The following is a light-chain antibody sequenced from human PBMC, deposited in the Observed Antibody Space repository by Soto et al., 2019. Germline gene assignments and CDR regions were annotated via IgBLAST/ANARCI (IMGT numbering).Light chain of an antibody. J-gene: IGLJ2*01. CDR3: QSYDSSLSASV. Sequence: QSVLTQPPSVSGAPGQRVTISCTGSSSNIGSLYDVHWYQQLPGTGPKLLIYDNSNRPSGVPDRFSGSKSGTSASLAITGLQAEDEADYYCQSYDSSLSASVFGGGTKLTVL. CDR2: DNS. CDR1: SSNIGSLYD. V-gene: IGLV1-40*01.